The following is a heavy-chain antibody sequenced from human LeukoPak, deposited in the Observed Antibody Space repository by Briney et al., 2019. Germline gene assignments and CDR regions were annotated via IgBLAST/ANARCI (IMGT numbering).Heavy chain of an antibody. CDR1: GGSISSYY. V-gene: IGHV4-59*01. D-gene: IGHD6-19*01. CDR3: AAQWLTTGVPWD. CDR2: IYYSGST. Sequence: SETLSLTCTVSGGSISSYYWSWIRQPPGKGLEWIGYIYYSGSTNYNPSLKSRVTISVDKSKNQFSLKLSSVTAADTAVYYCAAQWLTTGVPWDWGQGTLVTVSS. J-gene: IGHJ4*02.